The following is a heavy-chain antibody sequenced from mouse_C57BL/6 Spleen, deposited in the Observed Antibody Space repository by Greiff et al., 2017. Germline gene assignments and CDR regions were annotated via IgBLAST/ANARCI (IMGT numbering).Heavy chain of an antibody. J-gene: IGHJ1*03. CDR2: IRNKANGYTT. CDR3: ARNWYFDV. Sequence: EVKLMESGGGLVQPGGSLSLSCAASGFTFTDYYMSWVRQPPGKALEWLGFIRNKANGYTTEYSASVKGRFTISRDNSQSILYLQMKALRAEDRATYYCARNWYFDVWGTGTTVTVSS. CDR1: GFTFTDYY. V-gene: IGHV7-3*01.